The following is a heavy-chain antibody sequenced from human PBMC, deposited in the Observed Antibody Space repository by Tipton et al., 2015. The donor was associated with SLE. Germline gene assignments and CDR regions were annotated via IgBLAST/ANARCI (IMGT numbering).Heavy chain of an antibody. CDR2: ISVYTGDT. V-gene: IGHV1-18*01. J-gene: IGHJ4*02. Sequence: QLVQSGPEVKKPGASVKVSCKASGYMFRRYGISWVRQAPGQGLEWMGWISVYTGDTKYAQKLQGRVTMTTDTSTSTAYLELRSLRSDDTALYYCAMAVTGRNWGDYWGQGTLVTVSS. CDR3: AMAVTGRNWGDY. CDR1: GYMFRRYG. D-gene: IGHD6-19*01.